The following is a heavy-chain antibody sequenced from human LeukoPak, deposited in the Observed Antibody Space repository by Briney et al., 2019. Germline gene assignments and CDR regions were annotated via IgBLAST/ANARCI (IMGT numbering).Heavy chain of an antibody. Sequence: SCKASGYTFTSYGISWVRQAPGKGLEWVANIKQDGSEKYYVDSVKGRFTISRDNAKNSLYLQMNSLRAEDTAVYYCARVQGIEGDYFDYWGQGTLVTVSS. V-gene: IGHV3-7*01. J-gene: IGHJ4*02. CDR3: ARVQGIEGDYFDY. CDR1: GYTFTSYG. D-gene: IGHD3-16*01. CDR2: IKQDGSEK.